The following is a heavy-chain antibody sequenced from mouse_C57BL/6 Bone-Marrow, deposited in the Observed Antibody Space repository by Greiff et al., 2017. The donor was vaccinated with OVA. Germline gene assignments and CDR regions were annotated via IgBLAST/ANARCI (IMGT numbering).Heavy chain of an antibody. CDR2: IYPGSGST. J-gene: IGHJ1*03. CDR1: GYTFTSYW. CDR3: ARDHLTYWYFDV. D-gene: IGHD4-1*01. V-gene: IGHV1-55*01. Sequence: VQLQQSGAELVKPGASVKMSCKASGYTFTSYWITWVKQRPGQGLEWIGDIYPGSGSTNYNEKFKSKATLTVYTSSSTAYMQLSSLTSEDSAVYYCARDHLTYWYFDVWGTGTTVTVSS.